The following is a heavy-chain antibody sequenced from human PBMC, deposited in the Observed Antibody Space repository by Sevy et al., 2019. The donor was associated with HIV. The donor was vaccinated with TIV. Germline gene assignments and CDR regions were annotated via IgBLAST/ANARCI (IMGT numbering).Heavy chain of an antibody. CDR3: ARIAAAGTRGEYYFDY. Sequence: LSLTCAASGFTFSDHYMDWVRQAPGKGLEWVGRTRNKANSYTTEYAASVKGRFTISRDDSKNSLYLQMNSLKTEDTAVYYCARIAAAGTRGEYYFDYWGQGTLVTVSS. V-gene: IGHV3-72*01. D-gene: IGHD6-13*01. CDR2: TRNKANSYTT. J-gene: IGHJ4*02. CDR1: GFTFSDHY.